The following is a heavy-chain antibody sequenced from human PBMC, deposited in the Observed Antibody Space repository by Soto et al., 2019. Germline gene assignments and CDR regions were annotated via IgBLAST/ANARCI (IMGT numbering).Heavy chain of an antibody. CDR1: GFTFSSYD. CDR3: AREVGYCSGGSCYRGAFDI. V-gene: IGHV3-13*01. J-gene: IGHJ3*02. Sequence: PGGSLRLSCAASGFTFSSYDMHWVRQATGKGLEWVSAIGTAGDTYYPGSVKGRSTISRENAKNSLYLQMNSLRAEDTAVYYCAREVGYCSGGSCYRGAFDIWGQGTMVTVSS. CDR2: IGTAGDT. D-gene: IGHD2-15*01.